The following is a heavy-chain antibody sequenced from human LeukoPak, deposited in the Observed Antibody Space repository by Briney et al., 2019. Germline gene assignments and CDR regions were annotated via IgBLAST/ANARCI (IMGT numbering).Heavy chain of an antibody. CDR3: ARVSGSGSYYKYYFDY. V-gene: IGHV4-59*11. CDR1: GGSISRHY. J-gene: IGHJ4*02. Sequence: PSETLSLTCTVSGGSISRHYCSWIRQSPGKGLEWLGYVYYSGSSRYNPSVQSRVTMSVDSSKNQFSLRLSSVTAADTAVYYCARVSGSGSYYKYYFDYWGQGTLVTVSS. CDR2: VYYSGSS. D-gene: IGHD3-10*01.